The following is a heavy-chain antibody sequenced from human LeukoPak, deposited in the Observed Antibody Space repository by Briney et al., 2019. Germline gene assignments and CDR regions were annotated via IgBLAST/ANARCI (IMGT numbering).Heavy chain of an antibody. V-gene: IGHV3-48*01. Sequence: GGSLRLSCAASGFTFSSYSMNWVRQAPGKGLEWVSYISGHSSTIYYADSVKGRFTISRDNAKNSLYLQMNSLRADDTAVYYCARDWNYGGTIDFWGQGTLVTVSS. CDR3: ARDWNYGGTIDF. CDR1: GFTFSSYS. CDR2: ISGHSSTI. J-gene: IGHJ4*02. D-gene: IGHD4-23*01.